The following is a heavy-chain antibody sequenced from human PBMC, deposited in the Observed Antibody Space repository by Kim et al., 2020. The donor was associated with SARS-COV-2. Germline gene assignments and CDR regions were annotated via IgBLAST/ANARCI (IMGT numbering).Heavy chain of an antibody. V-gene: IGHV3-53*01. Sequence: GGSLRLSCAVSGFTVSSSYMSWVRQAPGKGLEWVSVIYSGGSTYYADSVKGRFTISRDDSNDTLYLQMNSLRADDTAVYYCARDLAGRHYYDSSDFAYWGQGTLVTVSS. D-gene: IGHD3-22*01. CDR1: GFTVSSSY. CDR3: ARDLAGRHYYDSSDFAY. J-gene: IGHJ4*02. CDR2: IYSGGST.